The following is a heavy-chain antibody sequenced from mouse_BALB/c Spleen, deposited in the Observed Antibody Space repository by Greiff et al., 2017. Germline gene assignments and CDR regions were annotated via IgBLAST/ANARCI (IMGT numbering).Heavy chain of an antibody. CDR1: GYTFTSYY. CDR3: TSYGYDEGYYFDY. Sequence: VKLMESGAELVKPGASVKLSCKASGYTFTSYYMYWVKQRPGQGLEWIGEINPSNGGTNFNEKFKSKATLTVDKSSSTAYMQLSSLTSEDSAVYYCTSYGYDEGYYFDYWGQGTTLTVSS. CDR2: INPSNGGT. V-gene: IGHV1S81*02. J-gene: IGHJ2*01. D-gene: IGHD2-2*01.